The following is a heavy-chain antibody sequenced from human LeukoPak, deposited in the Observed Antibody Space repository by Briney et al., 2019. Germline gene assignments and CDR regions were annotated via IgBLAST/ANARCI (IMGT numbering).Heavy chain of an antibody. D-gene: IGHD6-13*01. J-gene: IGHJ4*02. CDR2: ISTSSSYI. CDR1: GFTFSSYS. Sequence: KAGGSLRLSCAASGFTFSSYSMKWVRQAPGKGLEWVSSISTSSSYIYYADSVKGRFTISRDNAKNSLYLQMNSLRAEDTAVYYCARAIVVAGRLGDFDYWGQGTLVTVSS. V-gene: IGHV3-21*01. CDR3: ARAIVVAGRLGDFDY.